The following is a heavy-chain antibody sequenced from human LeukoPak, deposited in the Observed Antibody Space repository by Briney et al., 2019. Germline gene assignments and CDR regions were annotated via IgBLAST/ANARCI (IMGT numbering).Heavy chain of an antibody. V-gene: IGHV3-30-3*01. CDR2: ISYDGSNK. Sequence: GGSLRLSCAASGFTFSSYAMHWVRQAPGKGLEWVAVISYDGSNKYYADSVKGRFTISRDNSKNTLYLQMNSLRAEDTAVYYCARDYDILTGYQQFDYWGQGTLVTVSS. CDR3: ARDYDILTGYQQFDY. CDR1: GFTFSSYA. D-gene: IGHD3-9*01. J-gene: IGHJ4*02.